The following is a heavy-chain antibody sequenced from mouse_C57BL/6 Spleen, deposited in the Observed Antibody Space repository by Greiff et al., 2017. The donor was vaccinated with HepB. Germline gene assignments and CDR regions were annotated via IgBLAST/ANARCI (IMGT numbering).Heavy chain of an antibody. Sequence: VQLQQSGPGLVQPSQSLSITCTVSGFSLTSYGVHWVRQSPGKGLEWLGVIWSGGSTDYNAAFISRLSISKDNSKSQVFFKMNSLQADDTAIYYCARNPPYYYGRGYAMDYWGQGTSVTVSS. D-gene: IGHD1-1*01. CDR3: ARNPPYYYGRGYAMDY. J-gene: IGHJ4*01. CDR1: GFSLTSYG. V-gene: IGHV2-2*01. CDR2: IWSGGST.